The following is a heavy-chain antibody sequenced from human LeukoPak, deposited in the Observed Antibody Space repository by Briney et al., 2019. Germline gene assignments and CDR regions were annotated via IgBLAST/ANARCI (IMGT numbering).Heavy chain of an antibody. CDR3: ARDCSSTSCLFDY. Sequence: ASVKVSCKASGYTFTSYDINWVRQATGQGLEWMGWMNPNSGKTGNAQKFQGRVTMTRNTSISTAYMELRSLRSDDTAVYYCARDCSSTSCLFDYWGQGTLVTVSS. J-gene: IGHJ4*02. V-gene: IGHV1-8*01. D-gene: IGHD2-2*01. CDR1: GYTFTSYD. CDR2: MNPNSGKT.